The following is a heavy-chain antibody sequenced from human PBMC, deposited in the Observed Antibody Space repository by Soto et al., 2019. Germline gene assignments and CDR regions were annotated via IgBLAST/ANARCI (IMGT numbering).Heavy chain of an antibody. Sequence: SETLSLTCTVSGGSISSGGYYWSWIRQHPGKGLEWIGYIYYSGSTYYNPSLKSRVTISVDTSKNQFSLKLSSVTAADTAVYYCARYGGSSFPAFDYWGQGTLVTVSS. D-gene: IGHD2-15*01. CDR1: GGSISSGGYY. J-gene: IGHJ4*02. CDR2: IYYSGST. V-gene: IGHV4-31*03. CDR3: ARYGGSSFPAFDY.